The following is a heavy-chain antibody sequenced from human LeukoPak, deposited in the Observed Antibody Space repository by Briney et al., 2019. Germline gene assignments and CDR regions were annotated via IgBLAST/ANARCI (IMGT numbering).Heavy chain of an antibody. CDR3: ARKTSSGWSYDASDI. Sequence: GESLKISCKGSGYSFTNYWISWVPQIPGKGLELMGRFDPSDSYTNYSPSFQGHVIISTDKSITTAYLQWSSLKASDTAIYYCARKTSSGWSYDASDIWGQGTMVTVSS. J-gene: IGHJ3*02. CDR2: FDPSDSYT. V-gene: IGHV5-10-1*01. CDR1: GYSFTNYW. D-gene: IGHD6-19*01.